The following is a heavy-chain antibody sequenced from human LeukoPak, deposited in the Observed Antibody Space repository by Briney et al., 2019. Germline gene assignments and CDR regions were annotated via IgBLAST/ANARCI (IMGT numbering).Heavy chain of an antibody. V-gene: IGHV3-7*01. CDR3: ARDSSMAEETPWFDP. Sequence: PGGSLRLSCAASGFTFSRDWMHWVRQAPGKGLEWVANIKQDGSEKYYVDSVKGRFTISRDNAKNSLYLQMNSLRAEDTAVYYCARDSSMAEETPWFDPWGQGTLVTVSS. J-gene: IGHJ5*02. CDR1: GFTFSRDW. D-gene: IGHD2-8*01. CDR2: IKQDGSEK.